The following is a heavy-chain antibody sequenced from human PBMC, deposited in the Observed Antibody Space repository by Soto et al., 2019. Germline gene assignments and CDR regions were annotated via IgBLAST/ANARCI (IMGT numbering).Heavy chain of an antibody. Sequence: QVQLQESGPGLVKPSQTLSLTCTVSGGSISSGDSYWSWIRQPPGKGLEWIAYIHYSGTAYYNPSLKSRLTISVDTSNNQFSLNLNSVTAADTAVYYCGRYYYDSLHPFDLWGQGTLVTVSS. J-gene: IGHJ4*02. CDR3: GRYYYDSLHPFDL. D-gene: IGHD3-10*01. V-gene: IGHV4-30-4*01. CDR1: GGSISSGDSY. CDR2: IHYSGTA.